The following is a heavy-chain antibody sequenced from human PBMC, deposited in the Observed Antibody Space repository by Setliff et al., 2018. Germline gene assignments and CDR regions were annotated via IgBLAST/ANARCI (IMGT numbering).Heavy chain of an antibody. J-gene: IGHJ6*03. D-gene: IGHD1-26*01. V-gene: IGHV4-59*01. CDR1: GGTFSDYY. CDR3: ATRKSSGRLYYMDV. CDR2: INYSGST. Sequence: SETLSLTCAASGGTFSDYYWTWIRQPPGKGLEYIGYINYSGSTNYNPSLKSRVTISGDTSKNQVSLRLSSVTAADTAVYYCATRKSSGRLYYMDVWGKGTTVTVSS.